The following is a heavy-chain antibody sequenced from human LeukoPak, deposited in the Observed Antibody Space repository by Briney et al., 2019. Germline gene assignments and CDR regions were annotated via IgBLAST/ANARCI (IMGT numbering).Heavy chain of an antibody. CDR2: KNPNIGNT. CDR3: ARGRTITFGGVIVNHDAFDI. D-gene: IGHD3-16*02. Sequence: ASVKVSCKASGYTFTSYDINWVRQATGQGLEWMGWKNPNIGNTGYAQKFQGRVTITRNTSIGTAYMELSSLRSEDTAVYYCARGRTITFGGVIVNHDAFDIWGQGTMVTVSS. J-gene: IGHJ3*02. CDR1: GYTFTSYD. V-gene: IGHV1-8*03.